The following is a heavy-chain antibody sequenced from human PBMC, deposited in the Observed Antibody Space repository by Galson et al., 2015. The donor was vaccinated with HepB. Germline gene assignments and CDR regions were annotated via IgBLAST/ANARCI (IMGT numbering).Heavy chain of an antibody. CDR3: AKGGGFILRD. D-gene: IGHD2-15*01. J-gene: IGHJ4*02. V-gene: IGHV3-53*01. CDR1: GFSVSDNY. Sequence: SLRLSCAASGFSVSDNYMSWVRQAPGKGLEWVSIINIGGTAYYSGSVRGRFTISRDNSKNTVYLQMNSLRAEDTAVYYCAKGGGFILRDWGQGTLVAVSS. CDR2: INIGGTA.